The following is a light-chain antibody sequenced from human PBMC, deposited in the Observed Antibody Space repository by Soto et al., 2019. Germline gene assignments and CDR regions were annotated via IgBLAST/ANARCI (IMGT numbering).Light chain of an antibody. CDR3: SSYSSSSTLV. Sequence: LAQPASVSGSPGQSITIACTGSSSDVGGYNYVSWFQQHPGKAPKLMIYEVSNRPSGVSNRFSASKSGNTASLTISGLQAEDEATYYCSSYSSSSTLVFGTGTKVTVL. J-gene: IGLJ1*01. CDR2: EVS. V-gene: IGLV2-14*01. CDR1: SSDVGGYNY.